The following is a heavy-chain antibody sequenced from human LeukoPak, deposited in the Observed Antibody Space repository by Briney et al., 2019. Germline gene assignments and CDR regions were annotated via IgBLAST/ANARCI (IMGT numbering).Heavy chain of an antibody. J-gene: IGHJ4*02. CDR2: ISGDGNNR. CDR1: GFTFDDYA. Sequence: GGSLRLSCAVSGFTFDDYAMHWFRQAPGKGLEWVSLISGDGNNRYYAGSVKGRFTISRDNRKKSLHLQMNRLRTEDTAFYYCAKGADPLTWRMTTVAGTRFDFWGQGTLVTVSS. D-gene: IGHD6-19*01. V-gene: IGHV3-43*02. CDR3: AKGADPLTWRMTTVAGTRFDF.